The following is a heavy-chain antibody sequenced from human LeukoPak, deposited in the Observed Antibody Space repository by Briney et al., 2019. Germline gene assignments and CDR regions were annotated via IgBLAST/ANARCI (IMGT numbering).Heavy chain of an antibody. CDR1: GGSISSGGYY. CDR2: IYYSGST. V-gene: IGHV4-31*03. Sequence: SQTLSLTCTVSGGSISSGGYYGSWIRQHPGKGLEWIGYIYYSGSTYYNPSLKSRVTISVDTSKNQFSLKLSSVTAADTAIYYCAREYCNSISCPVWFDPWGQGTLVTVSS. J-gene: IGHJ5*02. D-gene: IGHD2/OR15-2a*01. CDR3: AREYCNSISCPVWFDP.